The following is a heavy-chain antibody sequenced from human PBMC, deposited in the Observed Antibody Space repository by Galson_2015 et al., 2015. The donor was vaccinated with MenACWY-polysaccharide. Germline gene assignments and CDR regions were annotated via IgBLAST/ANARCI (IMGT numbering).Heavy chain of an antibody. CDR1: GFTFSTYP. D-gene: IGHD3-10*01. CDR2: ISNDGSNK. CDR3: ARGGSTYYYGSGTYYKFDS. J-gene: IGHJ4*02. Sequence: SLRLSCAASGFTFSTYPMHWVRQAPGKWLEWVAVISNDGSNKYYADSVKGRFTISRDNSKNTLYLQMNSLRAEDTAAYYCARGGSTYYYGSGTYYKFDSWGQGTLVTVSS. V-gene: IGHV3-30-3*01.